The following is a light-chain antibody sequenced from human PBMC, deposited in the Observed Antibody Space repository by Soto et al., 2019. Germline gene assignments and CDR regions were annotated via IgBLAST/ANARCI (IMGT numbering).Light chain of an antibody. V-gene: IGKV3-15*01. J-gene: IGKJ2*01. CDR3: QQYNNWPQT. Sequence: EIVMTQSPVTLSVSPGERATHSCRASQSVSSKLAWYQQKPGQAPRLLIYGASTRATGIPARFSGSGSGTEFTLSISSLQSEDFAVYYCQQYNNWPQTFGQGTKVDIK. CDR1: QSVSSK. CDR2: GAS.